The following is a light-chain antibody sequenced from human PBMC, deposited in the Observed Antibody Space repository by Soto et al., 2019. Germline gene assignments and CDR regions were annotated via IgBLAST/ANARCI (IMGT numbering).Light chain of an antibody. Sequence: EIVLTQSPGTLSLSPGERASLSCRASQSVSNSYLAWYQQKPDQAPRLLIYGASSSATGIQDRFTGSGSGTDFTLHIRILQPEDLAVYYWQQYVTSPRTVGQGTELVIK. V-gene: IGKV3-20*01. CDR2: GAS. J-gene: IGKJ2*01. CDR3: QQYVTSPRT. CDR1: QSVSNSY.